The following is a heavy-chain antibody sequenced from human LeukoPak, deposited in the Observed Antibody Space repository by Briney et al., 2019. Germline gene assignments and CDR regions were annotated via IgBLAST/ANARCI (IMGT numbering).Heavy chain of an antibody. D-gene: IGHD1-7*01. V-gene: IGHV4-34*01. CDR1: GGXXXGYY. CDR2: INHSGST. CDR3: ARREELPLEYNAFDI. J-gene: IGHJ3*02. Sequence: YGGXXXGYYWSWIRQPPGKGLEWIGEINHSGSTNYNPSLKSRVTISVDTSKNQFSLKLSSVTAADTAVYYCARREELPLEYNAFDIWGQGTMVTVSS.